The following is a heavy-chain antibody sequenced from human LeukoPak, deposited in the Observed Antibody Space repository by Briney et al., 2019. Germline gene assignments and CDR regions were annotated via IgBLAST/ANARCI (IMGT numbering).Heavy chain of an antibody. J-gene: IGHJ4*02. CDR3: ARGGIRVSGIDEFDY. Sequence: GGSLRLSCAASGFTFTNYDMHWVRQATGKGLEWVSAIGIRGDTYYSGSVKGRFTISRENAENFLYLQMNSLRAEDTAVYYCARGGIRVSGIDEFDYWGQGTLVTVSS. D-gene: IGHD6-19*01. CDR2: IGIRGDT. V-gene: IGHV3-13*01. CDR1: GFTFTNYD.